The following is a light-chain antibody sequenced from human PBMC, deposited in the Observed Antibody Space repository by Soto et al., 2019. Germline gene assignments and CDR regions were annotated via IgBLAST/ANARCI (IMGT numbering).Light chain of an antibody. Sequence: NFMLTQPHSVSESPGKTVTISCTRSSGSIAKHYVQWYQFRPGSAPATVIFADDQRPSGVPDRFSGSINSSSNSASLTISALTPEDEATSFCQSYDYTHQLFGGGTKLTVL. CDR1: SGSIAKHY. J-gene: IGLJ3*02. V-gene: IGLV6-57*04. CDR3: QSYDYTHQL. CDR2: ADD.